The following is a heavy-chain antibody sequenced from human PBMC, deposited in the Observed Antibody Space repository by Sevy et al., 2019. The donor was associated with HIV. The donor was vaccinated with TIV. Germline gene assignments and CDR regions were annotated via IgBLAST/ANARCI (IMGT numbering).Heavy chain of an antibody. CDR1: GYTFTGYC. Sequence: ASVKVSCKASGYTFTGYCMHWVRQAPGQGLEWMGWINPNSRGTNYAQKFQGRVTMTRDTSISTAYMELSRLRSDDTAVYYCARPMSYSSSWYFFDYWGQGTLVTVSS. CDR3: ARPMSYSSSWYFFDY. J-gene: IGHJ4*02. CDR2: INPNSRGT. D-gene: IGHD6-13*01. V-gene: IGHV1-2*02.